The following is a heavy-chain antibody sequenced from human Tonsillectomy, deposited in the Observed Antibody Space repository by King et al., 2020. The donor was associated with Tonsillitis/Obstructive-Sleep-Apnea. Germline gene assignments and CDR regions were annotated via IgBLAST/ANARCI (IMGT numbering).Heavy chain of an antibody. J-gene: IGHJ4*02. Sequence: VQLVESGGGLVKPGRSLRLSCTASGFTFGDYAMNWFRQAPGKGLEWVGFIRSKAYSGTTEYAASVKGRFTISRDDSKSIAYLQMNSLKTEDTAVYYCTRDAPSPYLDWGQGTLVTVSS. CDR1: GFTFGDYA. V-gene: IGHV3-49*05. CDR3: TRDAPSPYLD. CDR2: IRSKAYSGTT. D-gene: IGHD2-8*01.